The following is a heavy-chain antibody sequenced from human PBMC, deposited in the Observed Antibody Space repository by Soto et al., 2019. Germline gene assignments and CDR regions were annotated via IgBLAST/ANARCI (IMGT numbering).Heavy chain of an antibody. CDR1: GFTFSSYS. Sequence: EVQLVESGGGLVKPGGSLRLSCAASGFTFSSYSMNWVRQAPGKGLEWVSSISSSSSYIYYADSVKGRFTISRDNAKNSLYLQMNSLRAEDTAVYYCARDLYFWSPLGKSGYYYYMDVWGKGTTVTVSS. D-gene: IGHD3-3*01. CDR3: ARDLYFWSPLGKSGYYYYMDV. CDR2: ISSSSSYI. J-gene: IGHJ6*03. V-gene: IGHV3-21*01.